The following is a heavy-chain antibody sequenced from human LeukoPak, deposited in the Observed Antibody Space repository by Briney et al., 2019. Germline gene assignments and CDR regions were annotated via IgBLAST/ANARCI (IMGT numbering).Heavy chain of an antibody. V-gene: IGHV3-11*01. CDR1: GFTFSDYY. D-gene: IGHD5-12*01. CDR2: ISSSGSTI. Sequence: GGSLRLSCAASGFTFSDYYMSWIRQAPGKGLEWVSYISSSGSTIYYADSVKGRFTISRDNAKNSLYLQMNSLRAEDTAVYYCARVLGGDIVATTNFDYWGQGTLVTVSS. CDR3: ARVLGGDIVATTNFDY. J-gene: IGHJ4*02.